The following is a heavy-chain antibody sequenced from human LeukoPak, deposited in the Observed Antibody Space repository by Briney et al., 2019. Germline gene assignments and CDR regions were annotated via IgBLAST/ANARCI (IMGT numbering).Heavy chain of an antibody. CDR3: ARESKTGTYAGWFDP. D-gene: IGHD1-14*01. Sequence: SETLSLTCTVSGGSISSSSYYGGWIRQPPGKGLEWIGSIYYSGSTYYNPSLKSRVTISVDTPKNQFSLKLSSVTAADTAVYYCARESKTGTYAGWFDPWGQGTLVTVSS. CDR1: GGSISSSSYY. V-gene: IGHV4-39*07. J-gene: IGHJ5*02. CDR2: IYYSGST.